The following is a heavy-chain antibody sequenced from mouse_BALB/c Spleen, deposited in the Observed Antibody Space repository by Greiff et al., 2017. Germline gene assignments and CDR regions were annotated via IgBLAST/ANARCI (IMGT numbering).Heavy chain of an antibody. V-gene: IGHV5-15*02. CDR3: ARCDGYYWFAY. D-gene: IGHD2-3*01. CDR1: GFTFSDYG. J-gene: IGHJ3*01. Sequence: DVQLVESGGGLVQPGGSRKLSCAASGFTFSDYGMAWVRQAPGKGPEWVAFISNLAYSIYYADTVTGRFTISRENAKNTLYLEMSSLRSEDTAMYYCARCDGYYWFAYWGQGTLVTVSA. CDR2: ISNLAYSI.